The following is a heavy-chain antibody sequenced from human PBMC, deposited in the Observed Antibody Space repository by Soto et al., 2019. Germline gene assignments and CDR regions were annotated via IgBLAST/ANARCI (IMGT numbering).Heavy chain of an antibody. D-gene: IGHD6-19*01. V-gene: IGHV3-30-3*01. CDR3: ARLPGALVAVLYIYPLDGREAMSDVDV. CDR1: GFTFNYYP. J-gene: IGHJ6*02. Sequence: QMQLVESGGGVVQPGESLRLSCAASGFTFNYYPMHWVRQTPGKGLEWVAVISFDGSNKYYADSVQGRFTISRDNSKNMLYLQMNSLRAEDAAVYYCARLPGALVAVLYIYPLDGREAMSDVDVWGQGTTVSVSS. CDR2: ISFDGSNK.